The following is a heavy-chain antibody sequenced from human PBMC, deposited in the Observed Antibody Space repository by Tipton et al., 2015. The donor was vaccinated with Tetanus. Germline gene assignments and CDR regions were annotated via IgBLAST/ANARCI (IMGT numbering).Heavy chain of an antibody. CDR3: ARGWGSSRYYFDY. CDR1: GGPLRSGDHY. D-gene: IGHD6-13*01. Sequence: TLSLTCSVSGGPLRSGDHYWSWIRQPPGKGLEWLAYISSSGSTNSNYSLKSRITMSRDTSKNQFSLKLASVTAADTAVYFCARGWGSSRYYFDYWGQGILVTVSS. J-gene: IGHJ4*02. V-gene: IGHV4-61*08. CDR2: ISSSGST.